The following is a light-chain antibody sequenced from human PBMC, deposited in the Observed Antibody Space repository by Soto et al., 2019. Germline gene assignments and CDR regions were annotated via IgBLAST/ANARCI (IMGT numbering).Light chain of an antibody. Sequence: GLTQSTSTLPFSPGERAPLSCRASQSIXSSFAWFQQEPGEAPRLLXYAASNSASGSPARCSGSGSATDFTLTISSLEPDDFARYYWQHRSKPTKTFGQGTRLEIK. CDR2: AAS. CDR3: QHRSKPTKT. V-gene: IGKV3-11*01. J-gene: IGKJ5*01. CDR1: QSIXSS.